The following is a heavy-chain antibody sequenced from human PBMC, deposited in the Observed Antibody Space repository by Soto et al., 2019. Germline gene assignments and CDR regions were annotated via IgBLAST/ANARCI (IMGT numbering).Heavy chain of an antibody. CDR2: IVPIFGKT. CDR3: ARVEAVAGLYNYHGLDV. J-gene: IGHJ6*02. Sequence: QVQLVQSGAEVKKPGSSVKVSCKVSGGTFSNYAIDWVRLAPGHGLEWMGGIVPIFGKTYYTQKIQGRAKIIADDSTTTAYLEMSSLRSEDTAIYYCARVEAVAGLYNYHGLDVWGQGTAVTVSS. D-gene: IGHD6-19*01. V-gene: IGHV1-69*12. CDR1: GGTFSNYA.